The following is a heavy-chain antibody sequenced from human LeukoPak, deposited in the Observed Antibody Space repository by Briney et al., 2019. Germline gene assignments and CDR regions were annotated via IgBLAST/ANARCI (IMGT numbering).Heavy chain of an antibody. Sequence: SGGSLRLSCAASGFTFSGYGMHWVRQAPGKGLEWVAFIRYDGANKHYADSVKGRITTSRDNSKNTVYLQMNSLRAEDTAVYYCARILDSAWGELGYWGQGTLVTVSS. V-gene: IGHV3-30*02. CDR2: IRYDGANK. CDR3: ARILDSAWGELGY. CDR1: GFTFSGYG. D-gene: IGHD6-19*01. J-gene: IGHJ4*02.